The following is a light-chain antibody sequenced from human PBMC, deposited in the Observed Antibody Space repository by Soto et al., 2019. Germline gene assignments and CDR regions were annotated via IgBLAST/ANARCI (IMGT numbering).Light chain of an antibody. CDR2: GAS. Sequence: EIVLTQSPGTLSLSPVERSTLSCRASQNVRNNYIGWYQQKPGQAPRLLIYGASIRATGIPDRFSGSGSGTDFTLTISRLEPEDFAVYYCKGYGNSRTFGQGTKVDIK. V-gene: IGKV3-20*01. J-gene: IGKJ1*01. CDR3: KGYGNSRT. CDR1: QNVRNNY.